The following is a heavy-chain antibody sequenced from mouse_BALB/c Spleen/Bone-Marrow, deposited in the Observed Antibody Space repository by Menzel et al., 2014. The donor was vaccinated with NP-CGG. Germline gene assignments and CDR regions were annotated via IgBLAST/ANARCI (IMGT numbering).Heavy chain of an antibody. CDR3: AREATYYAYFDY. D-gene: IGHD1-1*01. CDR1: GYTLTSNT. J-gene: IGHJ2*01. V-gene: IGHV1-4*02. Sequence: VKLLESAGELARPGASVKMSCKASGYTLTSNTIQWVKQRPGQGLEWIGYINPTRGYTDYNQKFKDKTTLTADKSSSTAYMQLSSLTSEDSAVYYCAREATYYAYFDYWGQGTILTVSS. CDR2: INPTRGYT.